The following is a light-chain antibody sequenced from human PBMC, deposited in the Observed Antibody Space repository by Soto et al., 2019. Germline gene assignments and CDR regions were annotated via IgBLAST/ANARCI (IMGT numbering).Light chain of an antibody. CDR3: AAWDDILNGWV. V-gene: IGLV2-11*01. CDR1: SVDVGAYDF. J-gene: IGLJ3*02. CDR2: VVS. Sequence: QSALTQPHSVSGSPGQSVTISCTGTSVDVGAYDFVSWYQQHPGKAPKLLIYVVSGRPSGVPHRFSGSKSGNAASLTISGLQSEDEADYYCAAWDDILNGWVFGGGTKLTVL.